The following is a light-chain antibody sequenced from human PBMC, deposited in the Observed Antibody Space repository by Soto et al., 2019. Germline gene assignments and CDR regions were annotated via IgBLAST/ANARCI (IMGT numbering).Light chain of an antibody. CDR1: QTIHRW. Sequence: DIQMTQSLSTLSASVGDRVTITCRASQTIHRWLAWYQQKPGKAPKVLIYDASTLASGVPSRLSGSGSGTEFTLTISSLQPDDFATYYCQQYHTYPWTFGQGTKVEIK. CDR3: QQYHTYPWT. J-gene: IGKJ1*01. CDR2: DAS. V-gene: IGKV1-5*01.